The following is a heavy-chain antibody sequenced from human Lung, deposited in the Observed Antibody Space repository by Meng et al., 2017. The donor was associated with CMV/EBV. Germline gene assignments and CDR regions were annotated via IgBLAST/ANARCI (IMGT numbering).Heavy chain of an antibody. CDR3: AKRLPYYVMDV. D-gene: IGHD2-15*01. J-gene: IGHJ6*01. CDR2: INSGSRGTI. CDR1: GFTFSTYA. V-gene: IGHV3-23*01. Sequence: GGSLRLSCATSGFTFSTYAMNWVRQAPGKGLEWVSTINSGSRGTIFYANSVRGRFTISRDDSRNTLYLQMISLRAEDTAIYYCAKRLPYYVMDVWGQGTAVTVSS.